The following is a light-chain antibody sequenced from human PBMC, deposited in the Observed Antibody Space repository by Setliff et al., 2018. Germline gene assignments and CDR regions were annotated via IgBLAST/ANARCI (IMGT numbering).Light chain of an antibody. J-gene: IGLJ1*01. CDR3: GSYTSINTLLYI. CDR2: DVS. Sequence: LTQPASVSGSPGQSITISCTGTSGDVGGYDYVSWYQQHPGKAPKLMIYDVSNRPSGVSNRFSGSKSGNTASLTISGLQAEDEADYYCGSYTSINTLLYIFGTGTKV. CDR1: SGDVGGYDY. V-gene: IGLV2-14*01.